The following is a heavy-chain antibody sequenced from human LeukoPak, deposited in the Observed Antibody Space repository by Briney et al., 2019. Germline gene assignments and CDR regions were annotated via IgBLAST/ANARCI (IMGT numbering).Heavy chain of an antibody. D-gene: IGHD6-19*01. Sequence: NPSETLSLTCTVSGGSISSYYWSWIRQPPGKGLEWIGYIYYSGSTNYNPSLKSRVTISVDTSKNQFSLRLRSVTAADTAMYYCARGTLYRGWSYYLDFWGQGSQVTVSS. J-gene: IGHJ4*02. CDR2: IYYSGST. CDR3: ARGTLYRGWSYYLDF. CDR1: GGSISSYY. V-gene: IGHV4-59*12.